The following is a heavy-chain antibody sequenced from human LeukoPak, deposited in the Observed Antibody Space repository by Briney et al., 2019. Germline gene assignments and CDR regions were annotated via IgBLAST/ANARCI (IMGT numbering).Heavy chain of an antibody. D-gene: IGHD2-15*01. CDR3: ARALGYCSGGSCTRGYNWFDP. V-gene: IGHV4-59*05. J-gene: IGHJ5*02. CDR2: IYYGGST. Sequence: SGTLSLTCTVSGGSISSYYWSWIRQPPGKGLEWIGSIYYGGSTYYNPSLKSRVTISVDTSMNQFSLKLSFVTTADTAVYYCARALGYCSGGSCTRGYNWFDPWGQGTLVTVPS. CDR1: GGSISSYY.